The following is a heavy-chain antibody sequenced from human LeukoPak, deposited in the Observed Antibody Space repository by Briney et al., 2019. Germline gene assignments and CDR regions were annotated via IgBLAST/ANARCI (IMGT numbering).Heavy chain of an antibody. V-gene: IGHV4-38-2*02. D-gene: IGHD6-13*01. Sequence: SETLSLTCTVSGYSISSGYYWGWIRQPPGKGLEWIGSIYHSGSTYYNPSLKSRVTISVDTSKNQFSLKLSSVTAADTAVYYCAGSDSSSPPWGQGTLVTVSS. CDR3: AGSDSSSPP. CDR2: IYHSGST. J-gene: IGHJ5*02. CDR1: GYSISSGYY.